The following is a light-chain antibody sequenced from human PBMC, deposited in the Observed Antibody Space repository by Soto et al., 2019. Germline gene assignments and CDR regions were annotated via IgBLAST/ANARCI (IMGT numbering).Light chain of an antibody. Sequence: QSVLPQPPSASATPGQRVSISCSGGSSNIGDNPVNWYQHLPGAAPTLLIYNNNQRPSGVPDRFSGSKSGASASLAISGLRSEDEADYYCSTWEDTLDAYVFGTGTQLTVL. J-gene: IGLJ1*01. CDR2: NNN. CDR1: SSNIGDNP. V-gene: IGLV1-44*01. CDR3: STWEDTLDAYV.